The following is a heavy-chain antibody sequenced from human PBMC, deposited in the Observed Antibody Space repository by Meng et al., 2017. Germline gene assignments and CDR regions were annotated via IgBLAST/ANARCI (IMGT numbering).Heavy chain of an antibody. CDR1: GCAIRRISDY. Sequence: LSTACPALVKVSAPLTPSVTCTGCAIRRISDYCGWIRQPPGKWLELIGSIYYSGSTYYNPSLKILVSISVDTSKNQFSLKLRSVTAADTAVYYCTRDSSTVTTLLYWGQGTLVTVSS. D-gene: IGHD4-17*01. V-gene: IGHV4-39*07. CDR3: TRDSSTVTTLLY. CDR2: IYYSGST. J-gene: IGHJ4*02.